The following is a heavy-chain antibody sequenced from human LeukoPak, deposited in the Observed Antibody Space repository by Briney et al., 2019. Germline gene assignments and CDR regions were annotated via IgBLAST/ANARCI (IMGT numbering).Heavy chain of an antibody. D-gene: IGHD1-26*01. Sequence: GASVKVSCKASGYTFTSYGISWVQQAPGQGLEWMGWISAYNGNTNYAQKLQGRVTMTTDTSTSTAYMELRSLRSDDTAVYYCAGLSGSYLEESFDYWGQGTLVTVSS. CDR3: AGLSGSYLEESFDY. CDR1: GYTFTSYG. CDR2: ISAYNGNT. V-gene: IGHV1-18*01. J-gene: IGHJ4*02.